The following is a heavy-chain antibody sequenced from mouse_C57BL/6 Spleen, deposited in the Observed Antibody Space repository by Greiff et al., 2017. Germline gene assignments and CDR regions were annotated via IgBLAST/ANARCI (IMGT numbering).Heavy chain of an antibody. CDR1: GYTFTDYE. D-gene: IGHD2-5*01. V-gene: IGHV1-15*01. Sequence: QVQLQQSGAELVRPGASVTLSCKASGYTFTDYEMHWVKQTPVHGLEWIGAIDPETGGTAYNQKFKGKAILTADKSSSTAYMELRSLTSEDSAVYYCTREAYYSNYGLAYWGQGTLVTVSA. J-gene: IGHJ3*01. CDR2: IDPETGGT. CDR3: TREAYYSNYGLAY.